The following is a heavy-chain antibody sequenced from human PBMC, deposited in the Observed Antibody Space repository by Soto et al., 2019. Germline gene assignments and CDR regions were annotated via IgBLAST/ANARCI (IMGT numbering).Heavy chain of an antibody. CDR2: IYHSGST. J-gene: IGHJ6*02. Sequence: SETLSLTCAVSGGSISSSNWWSWVRQPPGKGLEWIGEIYHSGSTNYNPSLKSRVTISVDKSKNQFSLKLSSVTTADTAVYYCAVEYENYYYGMDVWGQGTTVTVSS. CDR3: AVEYENYYYGMDV. V-gene: IGHV4-4*02. D-gene: IGHD6-6*01. CDR1: GGSISSSNW.